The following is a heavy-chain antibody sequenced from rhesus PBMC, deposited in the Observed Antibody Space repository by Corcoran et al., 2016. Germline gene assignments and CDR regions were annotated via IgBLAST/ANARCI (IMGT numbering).Heavy chain of an antibody. CDR2: ISYDRSKK. CDR3: ASNYEDDYGCYFS. CDR1: GFTFSSYG. V-gene: IGHV3-54*02. Sequence: EVQLVESGGGLVQPGGFLRLSCASSGFTFSSYGMHWVRQAPGKGLGWVAVISYDRSKKYYADSVKDRFTISRNNSKNMLYLQMINLKLADTAVYYCASNYEDDYGCYFSWGQGVLVTVSS. J-gene: IGHJ4*01. D-gene: IGHD3-9*01.